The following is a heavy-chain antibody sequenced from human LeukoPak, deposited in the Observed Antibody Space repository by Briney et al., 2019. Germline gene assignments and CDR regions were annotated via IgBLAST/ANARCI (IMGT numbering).Heavy chain of an antibody. D-gene: IGHD2/OR15-2a*01. CDR2: ISWNSGEI. CDR1: GFTFVDHA. J-gene: IGHJ2*01. V-gene: IGHV3-9*01. Sequence: PGGSLRLSCAASGFTFVDHAMHWVRQVPGKGLEWVSGISWNSGEIDYADSVRGRFTISRDNAKNTLYLQMNSLRAEDTAVYYCARDWYYAIDFWGRGALVTVSS. CDR3: ARDWYYAIDF.